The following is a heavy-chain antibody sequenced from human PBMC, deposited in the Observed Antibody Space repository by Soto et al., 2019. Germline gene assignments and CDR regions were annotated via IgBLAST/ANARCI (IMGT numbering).Heavy chain of an antibody. CDR3: ARDNSDSGGYYYFDY. Sequence: GGSLRLSCAASGFSFSTYGMHWVRQAPGKGLECVAVIWFDGSNKQYADSVKGRFTISRDNSKNTLYLQMNSLIVEDTAVYYCARDNSDSGGYYYFDYWGQGXLVTVYS. CDR1: GFSFSTYG. D-gene: IGHD3-22*01. J-gene: IGHJ4*02. CDR2: IWFDGSNK. V-gene: IGHV3-33*01.